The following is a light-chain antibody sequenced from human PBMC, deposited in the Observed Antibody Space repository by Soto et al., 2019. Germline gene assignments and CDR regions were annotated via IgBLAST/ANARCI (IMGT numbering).Light chain of an antibody. J-gene: IGKJ1*01. CDR1: QSVSIW. CDR2: KAS. CDR3: LQYNSYSWWT. Sequence: DIQMTQSPSTLSASVGDRVTITCRASQSVSIWLAWYQQKPGKAPKLLIYKASSLESGVPSRFSGSASGTEFTLTISSLQPDDFATYYCLQYNSYSWWTFGQGTKVEVK. V-gene: IGKV1-5*03.